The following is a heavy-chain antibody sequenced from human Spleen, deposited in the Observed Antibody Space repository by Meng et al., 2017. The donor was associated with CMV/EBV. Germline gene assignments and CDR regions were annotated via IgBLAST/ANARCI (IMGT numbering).Heavy chain of an antibody. CDR2: INPNNGDT. V-gene: IGHV1-2*02. D-gene: IGHD2-2*01. Sequence: ASVKVSCKGSGYTFTDYYIHWVRQAPGQGLEWVGWINPNNGDTNYAQKFQGRVTMTRDTSISTAYMELSRLRSDDTAVYYCARGHWGGYCSSTSCRRIYGMDVWGQGTTVTVSS. CDR3: ARGHWGGYCSSTSCRRIYGMDV. CDR1: GYTFTDYY. J-gene: IGHJ6*02.